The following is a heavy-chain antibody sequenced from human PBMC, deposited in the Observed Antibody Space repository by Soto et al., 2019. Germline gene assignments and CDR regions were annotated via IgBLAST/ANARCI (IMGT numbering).Heavy chain of an antibody. Sequence: PGGSLRLSCAASGFTFSSYGMHWVRQAPGKGLEWVAVISYDGSNKYYADSVKGRFTISRDKSKRTLFLQMNSLRVDDTAVYYCARDGWGSNWYFDLWGRGTLVTVSS. D-gene: IGHD3-16*01. CDR3: ARDGWGSNWYFDL. J-gene: IGHJ2*01. CDR2: ISYDGSNK. CDR1: GFTFSSYG. V-gene: IGHV3-30*03.